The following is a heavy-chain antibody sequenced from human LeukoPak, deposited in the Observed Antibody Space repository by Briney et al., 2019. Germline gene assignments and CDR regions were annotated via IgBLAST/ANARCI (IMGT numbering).Heavy chain of an antibody. CDR2: ISSSGSYI. J-gene: IGHJ3*02. Sequence: GGSLRLSCAASAFTFSSYSMNWVRQAPGKGLEWVSSISSSGSYIYYADSVKGRFTISRDNAKNSLYLQMNSLRAEDTAVYYCARAQGLLRYFDWSPSHDAFDIWGQGTMVTVSS. V-gene: IGHV3-21*01. CDR1: AFTFSSYS. CDR3: ARAQGLLRYFDWSPSHDAFDI. D-gene: IGHD3-9*01.